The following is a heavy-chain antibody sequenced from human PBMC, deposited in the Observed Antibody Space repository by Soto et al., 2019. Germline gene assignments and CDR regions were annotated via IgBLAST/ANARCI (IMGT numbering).Heavy chain of an antibody. Sequence: QVQLQESGPGLVKPSETLSLTCTVSGDSINDYYWSWMRQAAGKAVEWIGRVHSSGTTNYNPSFKTRVTMSADKSKNQVSLKLRSVTAADTAVYYCAKEGSGGSNWFDPWGPGTHVTVSS. J-gene: IGHJ5*02. CDR3: AKEGSGGSNWFDP. CDR2: VHSSGTT. D-gene: IGHD1-26*01. CDR1: GDSINDYY. V-gene: IGHV4-4*07.